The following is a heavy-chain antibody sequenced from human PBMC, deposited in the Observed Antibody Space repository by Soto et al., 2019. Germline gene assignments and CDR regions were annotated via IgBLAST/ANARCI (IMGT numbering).Heavy chain of an antibody. CDR3: AKAVGYCSSSSCRDYYYYYGMDV. Sequence: PGGSLRLSCAASGFTFSNYGMRWVRQAPGKGLEWVSIISYDGGNKYYADSVKGRFTISRDNSKNTLYLQMNSLRAEDTAVYYCAKAVGYCSSSSCRDYYYYYGMDVWGQGTTVTVSS. V-gene: IGHV3-30*18. CDR2: ISYDGGNK. J-gene: IGHJ6*02. D-gene: IGHD2-2*01. CDR1: GFTFSNYG.